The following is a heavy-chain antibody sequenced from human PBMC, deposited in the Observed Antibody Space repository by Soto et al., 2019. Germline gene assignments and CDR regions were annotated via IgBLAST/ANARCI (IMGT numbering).Heavy chain of an antibody. V-gene: IGHV1-69*01. D-gene: IGHD3-10*01. J-gene: IGHJ4*02. CDR2: IIPIFGTA. CDR3: ARGFYYYATSHYFDY. CDR1: GGTFSRYA. Sequence: QVQLVQSGAEVKKPGSSVKVSCKASGGTFSRYAISWVRQAPGQGLEWMGGIIPIFGTANYAQKFQGRVTITADEATSTADMELSSLRSEDTAVYYCARGFYYYATSHYFDYWGQGTLVTVSS.